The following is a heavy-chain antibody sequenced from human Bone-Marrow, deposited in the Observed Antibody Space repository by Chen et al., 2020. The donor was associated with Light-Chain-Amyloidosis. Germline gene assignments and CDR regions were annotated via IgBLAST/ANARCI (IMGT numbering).Heavy chain of an antibody. V-gene: IGHV3-43*01. D-gene: IGHD3-3*01. Sequence: EVQLVESGGVVVQPGGSLRLSCAASGFTFDDYTMHWVRQAPGKGLEWVSLISWDGGSTYYADSVKGRFTISRDNSKNSLYLQMNSLRTEDTALYYCAKDRLIWSAYWGGFDYWGQGTLVTVSS. CDR1: GFTFDDYT. CDR2: ISWDGGST. J-gene: IGHJ4*02. CDR3: AKDRLIWSAYWGGFDY.